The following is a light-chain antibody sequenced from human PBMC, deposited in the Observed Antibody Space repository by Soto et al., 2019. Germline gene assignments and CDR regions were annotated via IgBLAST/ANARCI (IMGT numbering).Light chain of an antibody. Sequence: QSALTQPASGSGSPGQSITISCTGTSSDVGGYDSLSWYQQHPGKAPKLMIYEVSHRPSGVSHRFSGSKSGHTASLTISGLQAEDEADYYCTSYTSSSTLAYVFGTGTKVTVL. J-gene: IGLJ1*01. CDR1: SSDVGGYDS. CDR2: EVS. CDR3: TSYTSSSTLAYV. V-gene: IGLV2-14*01.